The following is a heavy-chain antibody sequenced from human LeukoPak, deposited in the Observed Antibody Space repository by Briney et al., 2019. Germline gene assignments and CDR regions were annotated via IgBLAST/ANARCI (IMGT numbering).Heavy chain of an antibody. CDR1: GGSISSYY. CDR2: IYYSGST. D-gene: IGHD6-19*01. J-gene: IGHJ4*02. CDR3: ARENSGWYYFDY. Sequence: SETLSLTCTVSGGSISSYYWSWIRQPPGKGLEWIGYIYYSGSTNYNPSLKSRVTISVDTSKNQFSLKLSSVTAADTAVYYCARENSGWYYFDYWGQGTLVTASS. V-gene: IGHV4-59*01.